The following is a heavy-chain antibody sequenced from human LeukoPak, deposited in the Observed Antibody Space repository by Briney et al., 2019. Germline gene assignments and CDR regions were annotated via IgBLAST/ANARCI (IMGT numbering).Heavy chain of an antibody. CDR1: GFAVSTNY. Sequence: GGSLRLSCVVSGFAVSTNYMSWVRQAPGKGLEWVSVLYSGGRTYYADSVKGRFTISRDNSKNTLYLQMNSLRAEDTAVYYCARDSTGYWYFDLWGRGTLVSVSS. V-gene: IGHV3-53*01. CDR2: LYSGGRT. D-gene: IGHD3-3*02. J-gene: IGHJ2*01. CDR3: ARDSTGYWYFDL.